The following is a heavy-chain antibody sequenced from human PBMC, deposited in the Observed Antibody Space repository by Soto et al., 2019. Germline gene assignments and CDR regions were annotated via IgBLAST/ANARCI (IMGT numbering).Heavy chain of an antibody. V-gene: IGHV3-30-3*01. CDR3: ARSRSGAAPDSLGF. J-gene: IGHJ4*02. Sequence: QVQLVESGGGVVQPGGSLRLSCAASGFSFSRFAIHWVRQAPGKGLEWVAVISKDGSVIYYADSVKGRFTISRDNSKSSLFLQVNSLTSEDTAVYHCARSRSGAAPDSLGFWGQETLVTVSS. CDR2: ISKDGSVI. CDR1: GFSFSRFA. D-gene: IGHD3-10*01.